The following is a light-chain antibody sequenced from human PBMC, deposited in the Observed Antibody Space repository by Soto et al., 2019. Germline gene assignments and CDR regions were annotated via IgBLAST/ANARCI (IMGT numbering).Light chain of an antibody. CDR1: QSVSSN. CDR2: GAS. V-gene: IGKV3-15*01. CDR3: QQYNNWPPART. Sequence: EIVMTQSPATLSVSPGERATLSCRASQSVSSNLAWYQQKPGQAPRLLIYGASTRATGIPARFSGSGSGTEFTLTISSLQFEDFAIYFCQQYNNWPPARTCGQGTKVEIK. J-gene: IGKJ1*01.